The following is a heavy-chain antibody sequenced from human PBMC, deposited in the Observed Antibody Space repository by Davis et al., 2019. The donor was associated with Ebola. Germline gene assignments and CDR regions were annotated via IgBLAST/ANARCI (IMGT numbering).Heavy chain of an antibody. J-gene: IGHJ4*02. CDR3: AHTDSSGWFLDYLDY. Sequence: SGPTLVKPTQTLTLTCTFSGFSLSTTGVGVGWIRQPPGKALEWLALILWDDDKSFSPSLTSRLTITKDTSKNQVGLTMANMDPVDTATYYCAHTDSSGWFLDYLDYWGPGILVTVSS. CDR1: GFSLSTTGVG. V-gene: IGHV2-5*02. CDR2: ILWDDDK. D-gene: IGHD6-13*01.